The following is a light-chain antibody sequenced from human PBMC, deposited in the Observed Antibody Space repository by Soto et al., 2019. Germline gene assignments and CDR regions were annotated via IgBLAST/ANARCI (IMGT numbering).Light chain of an antibody. CDR1: QSVSSY. V-gene: IGKV3-11*01. Sequence: TVLTQSPATLSLSPWERATLSCRASQSVSSYLAWYQQKPGQAPRLLIYDASNRAAGIPARFSGSGSGTDFTLIISSLEPEDFAVYYCQQRSKWPRKFGQGTKVDIK. J-gene: IGKJ1*01. CDR2: DAS. CDR3: QQRSKWPRK.